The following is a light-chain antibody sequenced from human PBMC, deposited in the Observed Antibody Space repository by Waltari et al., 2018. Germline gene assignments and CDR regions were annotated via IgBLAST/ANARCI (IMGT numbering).Light chain of an antibody. CDR3: VLYMGSGISV. CDR1: SGSVSTNYY. J-gene: IGLJ2*01. Sequence: QTVVTQEPSFSVSPGGTVTLTCGLNSGSVSTNYYPSWYQQTPGQAPRTLIYSTNTRSVGVPDRFSGSILGNKAALTITGAQADDESDYYCVLYMGSGISVFGGGTKLTVL. V-gene: IGLV8-61*01. CDR2: STN.